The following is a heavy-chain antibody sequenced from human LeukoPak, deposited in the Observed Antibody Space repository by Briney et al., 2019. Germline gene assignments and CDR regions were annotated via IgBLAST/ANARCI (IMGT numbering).Heavy chain of an antibody. CDR2: IFYSGST. V-gene: IGHV4-61*01. J-gene: IGHJ4*02. CDR1: GGSVSSGSYY. Sequence: SETLSLTCTVSGGSVSSGSYYWSWIRQPPGKGLEWIGYIFYSGSTNYNPSLKSRVTISVDTSKNQFSLKLSSVTAADTAVYYCARYDSTGYYLHYFDYWGQGTLVTVSS. CDR3: ARYDSTGYYLHYFDY. D-gene: IGHD3-22*01.